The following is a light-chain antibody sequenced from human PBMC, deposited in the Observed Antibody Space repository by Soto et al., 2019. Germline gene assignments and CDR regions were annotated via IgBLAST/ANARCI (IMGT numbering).Light chain of an antibody. CDR1: QSISSW. CDR2: DAS. Sequence: IKMTQSAATLSASVGDRVTITCRASQSISSWLAWYQQKPGKAPKLLIYDASSLESGVPSRFSGSGSGTEFTLTISSLQPDDFATYYCQQYNSYWTFGQRTKV. V-gene: IGKV1-5*01. J-gene: IGKJ1*01. CDR3: QQYNSYWT.